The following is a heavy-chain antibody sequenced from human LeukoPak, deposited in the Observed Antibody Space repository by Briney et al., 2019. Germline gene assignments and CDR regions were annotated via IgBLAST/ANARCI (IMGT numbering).Heavy chain of an antibody. CDR1: GYSFTSYW. Sequence: GESLKISCKGSGYSFTSYWIGWVRQMPGKGLEWMGIIYPGDSDTRYSPSFQGQVTVSADKSISTAYLQWSSLKASDTAMYYCARRPIYDFWSGYYDDWFDPWGQGTLVTVSS. V-gene: IGHV5-51*01. J-gene: IGHJ5*02. CDR3: ARRPIYDFWSGYYDDWFDP. D-gene: IGHD3-3*01. CDR2: IYPGDSDT.